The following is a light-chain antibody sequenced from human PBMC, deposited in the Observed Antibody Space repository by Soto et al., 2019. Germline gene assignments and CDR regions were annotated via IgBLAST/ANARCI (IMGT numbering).Light chain of an antibody. CDR1: QGISSA. CDR2: DAS. V-gene: IGKV1D-13*01. CDR3: QQFNNYPPSIT. J-gene: IGKJ5*01. Sequence: AIQLTQSPSSLSASVGDRVTITCRASQGISSALAWYQQKPGKAPKLLIYDASSLESGVPSRFSGSGSGTDFKLTISSLQPEDFATYYCQQFNNYPPSITFGQGTRLEIK.